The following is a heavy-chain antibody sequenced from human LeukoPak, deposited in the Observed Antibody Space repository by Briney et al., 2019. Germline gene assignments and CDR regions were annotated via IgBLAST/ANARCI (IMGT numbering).Heavy chain of an antibody. CDR3: ARVRVTVTTLDY. CDR2: INSADNVE. CDR1: GFSLRSSE. V-gene: IGHV3-48*03. Sequence: GGSLRLSCAASGFSLRSSEMNWVRQAPGKGPEWVAHINSADNVEYYTDSVRGRFTMSRDNAKDLLYLHLNSLRDEDTAVYYCARVRVTVTTLDYWGQGTLVTVSS. D-gene: IGHD4-17*01. J-gene: IGHJ4*02.